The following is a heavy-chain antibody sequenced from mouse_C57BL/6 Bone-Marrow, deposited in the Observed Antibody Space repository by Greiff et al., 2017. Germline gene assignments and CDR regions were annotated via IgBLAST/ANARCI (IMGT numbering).Heavy chain of an antibody. CDR3: ARGYDYAEDYAMDY. CDR2: ISDGGSYT. J-gene: IGHJ4*01. Sequence: EVKVVESGGDLVKPGGSLKLSCAASGFTFSSYGMSWVRQTPDKRLEWVATISDGGSYTYYPDNVKGRFTISRDNAKRNLYLQMSHLKSEDTAMYYCARGYDYAEDYAMDYWGQGTSVTVSS. D-gene: IGHD2-4*01. V-gene: IGHV5-4*03. CDR1: GFTFSSYG.